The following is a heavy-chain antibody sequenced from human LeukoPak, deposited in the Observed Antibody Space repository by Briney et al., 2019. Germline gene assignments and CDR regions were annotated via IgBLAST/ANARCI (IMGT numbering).Heavy chain of an antibody. CDR3: AKDQLMITFGGVIVTGAFDI. CDR2: ISYDGSNK. V-gene: IGHV3-30*18. J-gene: IGHJ3*02. Sequence: GGSLRLSCAAPGFTFSSYGMHWVRQAPGKGLEWVAVISYDGSNKYYADSVKGRFTISRDNSKNTLYLQMNSLRAEDTAVYYCAKDQLMITFGGVIVTGAFDIWGQGTMVTVSS. CDR1: GFTFSSYG. D-gene: IGHD3-16*02.